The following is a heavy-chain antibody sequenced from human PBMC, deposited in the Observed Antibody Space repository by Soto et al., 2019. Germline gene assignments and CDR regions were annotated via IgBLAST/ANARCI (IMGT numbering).Heavy chain of an antibody. D-gene: IGHD2-2*01. V-gene: IGHV3-9*01. CDR2: ISWNSGSI. J-gene: IGHJ4*02. CDR3: AKGLGYCSSTSCHGFDY. Sequence: GGSLRLSCAASGFTFDDYAMHWVRQAPGKGLEWVSGISWNSGSIGYADSVKGRFTISRDNAKNSLYLQMNSLRAEDTALYYCAKGLGYCSSTSCHGFDYWGQGTLVTVSS. CDR1: GFTFDDYA.